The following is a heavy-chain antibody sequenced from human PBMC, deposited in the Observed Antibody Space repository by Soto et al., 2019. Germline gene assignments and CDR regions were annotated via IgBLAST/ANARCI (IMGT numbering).Heavy chain of an antibody. Sequence: SETLSLTCAVYGGSFSGYYWSWIRQPPGKGLEWIGEINHSGSTNYNPSLKSRVTISVDTSKNQFSLKLSSVTAADTAVYYCAREVRKSGGVMDVWGKGTTVTVSS. CDR2: INHSGST. CDR1: GGSFSGYY. J-gene: IGHJ6*03. D-gene: IGHD3-3*01. V-gene: IGHV4-34*01. CDR3: AREVRKSGGVMDV.